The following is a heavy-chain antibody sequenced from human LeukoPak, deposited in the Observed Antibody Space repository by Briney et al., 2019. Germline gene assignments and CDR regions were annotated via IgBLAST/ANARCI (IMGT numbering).Heavy chain of an antibody. CDR3: ARDYYDSGGIYYFDC. CDR1: GYRFTSYG. Sequence: ASVKVSCKASGYRFTSYGFSWVRQAPGQGLEWMGWISASNGNPKYAQKFQGRLNMTTDTTTSTAYMELRSLRSDDTGFYYCARDYYDSGGIYYFDCWGQGTLVTVSS. J-gene: IGHJ4*02. CDR2: ISASNGNP. V-gene: IGHV1-18*01. D-gene: IGHD3-22*01.